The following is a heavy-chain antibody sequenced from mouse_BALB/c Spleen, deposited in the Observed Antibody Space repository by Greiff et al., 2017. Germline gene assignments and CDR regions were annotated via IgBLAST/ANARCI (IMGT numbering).Heavy chain of an antibody. V-gene: IGHV5-17*02. J-gene: IGHJ4*01. Sequence: DVHLVESGGGLVQPGGSRKLSCAASGFTFSSFGMHWVRQAPEKGLEWVAYISSGSSTIYYADKVKGRVTLTRDNPKNTLFLQMTSLRSEDTAMYYCARWGAYAMDYWGQGTSVTVSS. CDR1: GFTFSSFG. CDR2: ISSGSSTI. CDR3: ARWGAYAMDY.